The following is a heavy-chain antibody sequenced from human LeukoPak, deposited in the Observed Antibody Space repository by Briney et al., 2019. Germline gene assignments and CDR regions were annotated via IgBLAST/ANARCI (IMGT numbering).Heavy chain of an antibody. Sequence: SETLSLTCAVYGGSFSGYYWSWIRQPPGKGLDWIGEINHSGSTNYNPSLKSRVTISVDTSKNQFSLKLSSVTAADTAVYYCARERARVVTYNWFDPWGQGTLVTVSS. V-gene: IGHV4-34*01. CDR1: GGSFSGYY. D-gene: IGHD3-3*01. CDR3: ARERARVVTYNWFDP. CDR2: INHSGST. J-gene: IGHJ5*02.